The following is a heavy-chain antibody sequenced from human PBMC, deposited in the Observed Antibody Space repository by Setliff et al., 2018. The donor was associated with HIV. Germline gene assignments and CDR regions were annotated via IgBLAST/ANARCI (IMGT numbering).Heavy chain of an antibody. CDR2: IYFSGGT. CDR1: GASITSYY. V-gene: IGHV4-59*01. CDR3: ARDNPSAHWFDP. Sequence: SETLSLTCTVSGASITSYYWSWIRQSPGEGLEWIGYIYFSGGTHYNPSLKSRLTISIDQSKNQFSLKLTSVTPADTAIYFCARDNPSAHWFDPWGQGTLVTVSS. J-gene: IGHJ5*02.